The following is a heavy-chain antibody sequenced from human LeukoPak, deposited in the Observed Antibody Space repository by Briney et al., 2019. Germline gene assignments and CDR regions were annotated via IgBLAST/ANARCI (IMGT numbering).Heavy chain of an antibody. Sequence: SETLSHTCTVSGGSISSYYWSWIRQPPGKGLEWIGYIYYSGSTNYNPSLKSRVTISVDTSKNQFSLKLSSVTAADTAVYYCARNLVSYGIDYWGQGTLVTVSS. CDR2: IYYSGST. CDR3: ARNLVSYGIDY. CDR1: GGSISSYY. V-gene: IGHV4-59*08. D-gene: IGHD5-18*01. J-gene: IGHJ4*02.